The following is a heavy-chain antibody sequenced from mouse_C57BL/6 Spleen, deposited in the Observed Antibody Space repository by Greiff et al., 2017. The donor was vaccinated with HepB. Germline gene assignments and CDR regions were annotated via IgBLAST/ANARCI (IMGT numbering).Heavy chain of an antibody. D-gene: IGHD2-5*01. CDR1: GYSITSGYY. CDR3: AREGFYSNYGAMDY. J-gene: IGHJ4*01. CDR2: ISYDGSN. Sequence: VQLLQSGPGLVKPSQSLSLTCSVTGYSITSGYYWNWIRQFPGNKLEWMGYISYDGSNNYNPSLKNRISITRDTSKNQFFLKLNSVTTEDTATYYCAREGFYSNYGAMDYWGQGTSVTVSS. V-gene: IGHV3-6*01.